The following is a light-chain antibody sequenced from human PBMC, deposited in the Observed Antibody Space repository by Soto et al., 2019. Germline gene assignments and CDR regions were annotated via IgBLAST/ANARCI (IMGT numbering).Light chain of an antibody. Sequence: EIVLTQSPATLSVSSGERATLSCRASQRVSIDLAWSQQTPGQAPRLLIYGASTRATGIPDRFSGSGSGTDFTLTISRLEPEDFAVYYCQQYGSSGTFGQGTKVDNK. CDR1: QRVSID. J-gene: IGKJ1*01. CDR3: QQYGSSGT. CDR2: GAS. V-gene: IGKV3-20*01.